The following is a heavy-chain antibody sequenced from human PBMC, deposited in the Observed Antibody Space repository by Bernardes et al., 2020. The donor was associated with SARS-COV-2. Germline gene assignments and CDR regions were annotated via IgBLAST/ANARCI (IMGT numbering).Heavy chain of an antibody. CDR3: ARDQHSSGWPYYYYGMDV. J-gene: IGHJ6*02. V-gene: IGHV1-2*04. D-gene: IGHD6-19*01. Sequence: ASVKVSCKASGYTFTDYYMHWVRQAPGQGLEWMGWINPNSGGTNYAQKFQGWVTMTRDTSISTAYMELSRLRFDDTAVYYCARDQHSSGWPYYYYGMDVWGQGTTVTVSS. CDR2: INPNSGGT. CDR1: GYTFTDYY.